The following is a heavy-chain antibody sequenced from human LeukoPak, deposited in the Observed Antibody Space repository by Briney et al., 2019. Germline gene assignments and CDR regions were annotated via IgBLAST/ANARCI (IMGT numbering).Heavy chain of an antibody. V-gene: IGHV3-48*03. J-gene: IGHJ4*02. CDR1: GFTFSSYE. Sequence: GGSLRLSCAASGFTFSSYEMNWVRQAPGKGLEWVSYISSSGSTIYYADSVKGRFTISRDNAKNSLYLQMNSLRAEDTAVYYCARFSGYSYGRNFDYWGQGTLVTVSS. CDR2: ISSSGSTI. D-gene: IGHD5-18*01. CDR3: ARFSGYSYGRNFDY.